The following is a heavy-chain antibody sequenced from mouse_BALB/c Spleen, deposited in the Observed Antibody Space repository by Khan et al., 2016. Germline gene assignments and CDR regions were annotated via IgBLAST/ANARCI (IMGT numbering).Heavy chain of an antibody. J-gene: IGHJ4*01. D-gene: IGHD3-3*01. CDR3: AKGLGAMDY. Sequence: QIQLVQSGPELVKPGASVKMSCKASGYTFTDYVISWVKQRTGQGLEWIGEIYPGSGSTYYNEKFKGKATLTADKSSNTAYMQLSSLTSEYSAVYFCAKGLGAMDYLGQGTSVTVSS. CDR2: IYPGSGST. V-gene: IGHV1-77*01. CDR1: GYTFTDYV.